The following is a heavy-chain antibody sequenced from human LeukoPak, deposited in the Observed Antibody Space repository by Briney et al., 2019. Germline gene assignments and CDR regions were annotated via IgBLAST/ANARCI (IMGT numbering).Heavy chain of an antibody. D-gene: IGHD3-16*01. CDR1: GFIFSNYG. V-gene: IGHV3-30*18. CDR2: ISSDGSGD. J-gene: IGHJ4*02. Sequence: AGRSLGLSCAASGFIFSNYGMHWVRQAPGKGLEWITLISSDGSGDFYADSVKGRFTISRDNSKNTLWLQTNSLRVEDTAVYYCAKASGGYHGLGDYNGIDXXGXGTLVTVSS. CDR3: AKASGGYHGLGDYNGIDX.